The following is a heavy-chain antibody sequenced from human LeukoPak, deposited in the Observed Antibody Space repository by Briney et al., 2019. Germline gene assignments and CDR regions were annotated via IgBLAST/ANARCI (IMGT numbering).Heavy chain of an antibody. Sequence: ASVKVSCKASGYTFTSFGITWVRQAPGQGLEWMGWISGYSGITHSAQKSQDRVTLTTDTSTSTAYMELRSLRSDDTAVYYCARTVVTLNDAFDIWGQGAMVSVSS. J-gene: IGHJ3*02. CDR3: ARTVVTLNDAFDI. V-gene: IGHV1-18*01. D-gene: IGHD4-23*01. CDR1: GYTFTSFG. CDR2: ISGYSGIT.